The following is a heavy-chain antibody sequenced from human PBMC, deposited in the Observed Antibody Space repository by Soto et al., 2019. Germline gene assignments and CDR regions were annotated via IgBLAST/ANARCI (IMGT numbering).Heavy chain of an antibody. D-gene: IGHD1-1*01. CDR1: GYSISSSNW. V-gene: IGHV4-28*03. J-gene: IGHJ4*02. Sequence: SDTLSLTCAVSGYSISSSNWWGWIRQPPGKGLEWIGYIYYSGTTYYNPSLKSRVTMSVDTSKNQFSLKLTSVTAADTAVYYYGRGKTTGRFDYWGQGTPVTVYS. CDR2: IYYSGTT. CDR3: GRGKTTGRFDY.